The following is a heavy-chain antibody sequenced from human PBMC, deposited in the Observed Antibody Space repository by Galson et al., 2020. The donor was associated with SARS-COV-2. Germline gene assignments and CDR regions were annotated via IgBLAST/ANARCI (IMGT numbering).Heavy chain of an antibody. J-gene: IGHJ3*02. CDR2: IYDSGST. CDR3: ARSGYYDSSGYFLSDAFDI. Sequence: SQTLSLTCTVSGGSFSGGGYYWSWIRQHPGKGLEWIGYIYDSGSTYYNPSLKSRVTISVDTSKNQFSLNLSSVTAADTAVYYCARSGYYDSSGYFLSDAFDIWGQGTKVTVSS. D-gene: IGHD3-22*01. V-gene: IGHV4-31*03. CDR1: GGSFSGGGYY.